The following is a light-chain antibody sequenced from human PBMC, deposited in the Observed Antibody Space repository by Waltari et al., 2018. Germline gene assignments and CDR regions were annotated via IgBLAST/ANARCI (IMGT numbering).Light chain of an antibody. V-gene: IGLV3-25*03. CDR2: KDT. J-gene: IGLJ2*01. CDR1: ALPKQY. Sequence: SYELTQPPSVSVSPGQTARITCSGDALPKQYSFWYQQRSGQAPVVGIYKDTERPSGIPERFSGSRSGIRVTLTISGVQAEDEADYYCQSTDNSGTYVVFGGGTKLTVL. CDR3: QSTDNSGTYVV.